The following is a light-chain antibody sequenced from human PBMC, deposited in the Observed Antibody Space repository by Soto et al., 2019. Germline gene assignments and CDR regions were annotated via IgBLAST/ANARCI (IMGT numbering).Light chain of an antibody. CDR2: GAS. CDR1: QSVSRSY. V-gene: IGKV3-20*01. Sequence: EVVLTQSPGTLSLSPGERATLSCRVSQSVSRSYLAWYQQKPGQAPRLLIYGASTRATGIPDRFSGSGSRTVFALTISGLQPEDLAVYYCQHYGSSLLTFGGGTKVEI. CDR3: QHYGSSLLT. J-gene: IGKJ4*01.